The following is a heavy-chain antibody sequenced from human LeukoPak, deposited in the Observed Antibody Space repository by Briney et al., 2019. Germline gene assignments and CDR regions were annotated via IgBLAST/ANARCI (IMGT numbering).Heavy chain of an antibody. CDR1: GYTFTSYG. CDR2: ISAYNGNT. V-gene: IGHV1-18*01. D-gene: IGHD3-10*01. J-gene: IGHJ6*03. Sequence: ASVKVSCKASGYTFTSYGISWVRQAPGQGLEWMGWISAYNGNTNYAQKPQGRVTMTTDTSTSTAYMELRSLRSDDTAVYYCARGARGFTFYYYYYYMDVWGKGTTVTVSS. CDR3: ARGARGFTFYYYYYYMDV.